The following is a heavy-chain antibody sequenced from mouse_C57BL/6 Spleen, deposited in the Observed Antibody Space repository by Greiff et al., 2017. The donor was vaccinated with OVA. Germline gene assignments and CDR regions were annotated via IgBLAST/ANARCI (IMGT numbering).Heavy chain of an antibody. J-gene: IGHJ2*01. V-gene: IGHV1-85*01. CDR2: IYPRDGST. D-gene: IGHD1-1*01. CDR1: GYTFTSYD. Sequence: VQLVESGPELVKPGASVKLSCKASGYTFTSYDINWVKQRPGQGLEWIGWIYPRDGSTKYNEKFKCKATLTVATSSSTAYMELHSLPSEDSAVYFCARSVVATGRDYWGQGTTLTVSS. CDR3: ARSVVATGRDY.